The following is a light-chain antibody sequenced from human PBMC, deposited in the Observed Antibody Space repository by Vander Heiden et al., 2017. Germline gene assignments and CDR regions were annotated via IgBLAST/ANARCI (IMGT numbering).Light chain of an antibody. CDR2: EVD. Sequence: QPALTQPASVSGSPGQSITISCTGTSSDVGTYNFVSWYQQSPGRAPKLIVYEVDKRPSGVSNRFSASKSGNTASLTISGLRTEDEADYYCCSFASYSSLIFGGGTRLTVL. V-gene: IGLV2-23*02. CDR3: CSFASYSSLI. J-gene: IGLJ2*01. CDR1: SSDVGTYNF.